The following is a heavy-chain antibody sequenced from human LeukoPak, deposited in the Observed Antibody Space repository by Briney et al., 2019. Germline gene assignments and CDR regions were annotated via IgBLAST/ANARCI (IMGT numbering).Heavy chain of an antibody. D-gene: IGHD2-15*01. CDR2: IYYSGST. CDR3: ARRGYCSGGSCYFDY. Sequence: SETLSLTCTVSGGSISSGDYYWSWIRQPPGKGLEWIVYIYYSGSTYYNPSLKSRVTISVDTSKNQFSLKLSSVTAADTAVYYCARRGYCSGGSCYFDYWGQGTLSPSPQ. J-gene: IGHJ4*02. V-gene: IGHV4-30-4*01. CDR1: GGSISSGDYY.